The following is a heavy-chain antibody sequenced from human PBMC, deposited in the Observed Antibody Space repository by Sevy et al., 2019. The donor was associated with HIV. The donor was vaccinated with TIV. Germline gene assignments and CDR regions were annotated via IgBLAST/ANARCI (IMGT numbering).Heavy chain of an antibody. J-gene: IGHJ4*02. CDR3: ARVHITIFGVVRGYFDY. V-gene: IGHV4-38-2*01. D-gene: IGHD3-3*01. CDR1: GYSISSGYY. CDR2: IYHSGST. Sequence: SETLSLTCAVSGYSISSGYYWGWIRQPPGKGLEWIGSIYHSGSTYYNPSLKSRVTISVDTSKNQFSLKLSSVTAADTAVYYCARVHITIFGVVRGYFDYWGQRTLVTVSS.